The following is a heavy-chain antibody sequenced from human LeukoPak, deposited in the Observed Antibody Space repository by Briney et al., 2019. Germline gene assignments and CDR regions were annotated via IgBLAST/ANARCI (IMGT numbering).Heavy chain of an antibody. CDR1: GFTFSSYW. CDR3: ARDRHRRDYYYMDV. CDR2: INSDGSST. J-gene: IGHJ6*03. V-gene: IGHV3-74*01. Sequence: GGSLRLSCAASGFTFSSYWMHWVRQAPGKGLVWVSRINSDGSSTSYADSVKGRFIISRDNAKNTLYLQMNSLRAEDTAVYYCARDRHRRDYYYMDVWGKGTTVTISS.